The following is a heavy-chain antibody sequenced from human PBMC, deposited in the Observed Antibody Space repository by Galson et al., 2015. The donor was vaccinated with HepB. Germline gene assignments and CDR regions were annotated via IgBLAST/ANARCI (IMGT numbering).Heavy chain of an antibody. D-gene: IGHD1-26*01. CDR3: AKDRSIGVATTIFDY. J-gene: IGHJ4*02. Sequence: SLRLSCAASGFTFSNYAMSWVRQAPGKGLEWVSTIAGDGGRTTHADSVRGRFTISRDNSKDTLYLQMNSLSAEDTAVYYCAKDRSIGVATTIFDYWGRGTLVTVSS. CDR2: IAGDGGRT. CDR1: GFTFSNYA. V-gene: IGHV3-23*01.